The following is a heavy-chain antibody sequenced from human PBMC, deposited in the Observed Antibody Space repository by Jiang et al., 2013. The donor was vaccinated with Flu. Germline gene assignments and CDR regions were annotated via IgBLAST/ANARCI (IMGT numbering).Heavy chain of an antibody. CDR1: GFTFSSYA. J-gene: IGHJ4*02. CDR3: AKEEALTYCGGDCYSGYFDY. V-gene: IGHV3-23*04. Sequence: VQLVESGGGLVQPGGSLRLSCAASGFTFSSYAMAWVRQAPGKGLEWVSGLSGSGGSTYYADSVKGRFTISRDNSKNTLYLQMNSLRAEDTAVYYCAKEEALTYCGGDCYSGYFDYWGQGPWSPSPQ. D-gene: IGHD2-21*02. CDR2: LSGSGGST.